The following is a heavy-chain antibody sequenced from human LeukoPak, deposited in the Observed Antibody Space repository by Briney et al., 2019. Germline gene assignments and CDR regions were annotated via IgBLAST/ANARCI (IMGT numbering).Heavy chain of an antibody. D-gene: IGHD2-8*02. CDR2: IYSGGTT. CDR1: GFTVSSNY. J-gene: IGHJ4*02. Sequence: GESLRLSCAVSGFTVSSNYMGWVRQAPGKGLEWVSAIYSGGTTYHADSVKGRFIISRDNSKNILYLQMNSLTVEDTAVYYCALDCCTGSRFDHWGQGTLVTVSS. V-gene: IGHV3-53*01. CDR3: ALDCCTGSRFDH.